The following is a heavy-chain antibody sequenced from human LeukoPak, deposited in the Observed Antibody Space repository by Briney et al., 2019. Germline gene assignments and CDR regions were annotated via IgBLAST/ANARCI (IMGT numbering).Heavy chain of an antibody. CDR3: AKVFYDSSGYSNDYYYFDY. J-gene: IGHJ4*02. Sequence: PGGSLRLSCAASRFTFSSHAMSWVRQAPGKGLEWVSAISASGDGIYYTDSVKGRFIMSRDNSKDTLYLQMNSLRADDTAVYYCAKVFYDSSGYSNDYYYFDYWGQGTLVTVSS. CDR1: RFTFSSHA. CDR2: ISASGDGI. D-gene: IGHD3-22*01. V-gene: IGHV3-23*01.